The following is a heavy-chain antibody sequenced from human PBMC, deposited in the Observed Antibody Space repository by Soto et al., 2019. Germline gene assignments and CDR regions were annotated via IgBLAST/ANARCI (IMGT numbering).Heavy chain of an antibody. D-gene: IGHD1-26*01. J-gene: IGHJ6*02. CDR1: GGSISSGGYY. Sequence: PSETLSLTCTFSGGSISSGGYYWSWIRQHPGKGLEWIGYIYYSGSTYYNPSLKSRVTISVDTSKNQFSLKLSSVTAADTAVYYCARDHIPFRGATTSGMDVWGQGTTVTVSS. CDR2: IYYSGST. CDR3: ARDHIPFRGATTSGMDV. V-gene: IGHV4-31*03.